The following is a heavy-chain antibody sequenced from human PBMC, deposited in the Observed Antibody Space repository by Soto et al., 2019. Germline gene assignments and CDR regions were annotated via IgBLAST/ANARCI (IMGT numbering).Heavy chain of an antibody. J-gene: IGHJ6*02. CDR3: ARELWFGELTTNYYGMDV. Sequence: SEILSLTCTVSGGSISSYYWSWIRQPPGKGLEWIGYIYYSGSTNYNPSLKSRVTISVDTSKNQFSLKLSSVTAADTAVYYCARELWFGELTTNYYGMDVWGQGTTVTVSS. CDR1: GGSISSYY. D-gene: IGHD3-10*01. V-gene: IGHV4-59*01. CDR2: IYYSGST.